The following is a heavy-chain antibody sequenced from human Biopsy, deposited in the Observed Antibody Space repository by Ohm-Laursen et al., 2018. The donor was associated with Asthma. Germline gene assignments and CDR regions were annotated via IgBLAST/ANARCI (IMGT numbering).Heavy chain of an antibody. CDR2: HDHEEGGT. J-gene: IGHJ4*02. Sequence: SVKASCKISGFTLTDLFMHWVRQAPGQELEWMGGHDHEEGGTVNARRFQGRVTMTEDTSTDTAYMELSSLSSDDRAVYYCASDFPKDYVRYNFQFWGQGTLVTVSS. CDR1: GFTLTDLF. V-gene: IGHV1-24*01. D-gene: IGHD4-17*01. CDR3: ASDFPKDYVRYNFQF.